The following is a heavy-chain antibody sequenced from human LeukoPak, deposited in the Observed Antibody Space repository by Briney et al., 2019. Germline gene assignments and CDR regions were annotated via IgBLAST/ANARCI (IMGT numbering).Heavy chain of an antibody. CDR3: AVYYYDSSGYSAAFDI. CDR2: IVVGSGNT. V-gene: IGHV1-58*01. J-gene: IGHJ3*02. D-gene: IGHD3-22*01. Sequence: SVKVSCKASGFTFTSSAVQWVRQARGQRLEWIGWIVVGSGNTNYAQKFQERVTITRDMSTSTAYMELSSLRSEDTAVYYRAVYYYDSSGYSAAFDIWGQGTMVTVSS. CDR1: GFTFTSSA.